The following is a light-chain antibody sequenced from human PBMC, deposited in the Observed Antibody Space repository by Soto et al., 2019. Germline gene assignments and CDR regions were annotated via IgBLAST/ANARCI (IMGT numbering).Light chain of an antibody. V-gene: IGKV1-5*03. CDR1: QSISSW. J-gene: IGKJ1*01. CDR3: QQYNSYWT. CDR2: KAS. Sequence: DIQMTQSLSTLSASVGDRVTITCRASQSISSWLAWYQQKPGKAPKLLIYKASSLENAVPSRFSGSGSGTEFTLTISSLQPDDFATYYCQQYNSYWTFGQGSKV.